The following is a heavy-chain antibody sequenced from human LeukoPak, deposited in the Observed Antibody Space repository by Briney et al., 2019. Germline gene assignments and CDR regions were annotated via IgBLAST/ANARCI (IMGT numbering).Heavy chain of an antibody. D-gene: IGHD4-17*01. CDR3: ARGDYGAAFDY. J-gene: IGHJ4*02. Sequence: SETLSLTCTVSGGSMSIYYWSWIRQPPGRVLEWIGYTYYSGNTNCTPSLKRRVTISVDTSKNQFSLKVSSVTAADTAVYYCARGDYGAAFDYWGQGTLVTVSS. V-gene: IGHV4-59*01. CDR2: TYYSGNT. CDR1: GGSMSIYY.